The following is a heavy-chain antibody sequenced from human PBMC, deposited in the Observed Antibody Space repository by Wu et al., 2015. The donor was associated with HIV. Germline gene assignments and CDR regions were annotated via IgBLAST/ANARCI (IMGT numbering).Heavy chain of an antibody. CDR3: ARVVVVAATGNNWFDP. Sequence: QVQLQESGPGLVKPSETLSLTCTVSGGSISSYYWSWIRQPAGKGLEWIGRIYTSGSTNYNPSLKSRVTMSVDTSKNQFSLKLSSVTAADTAVYYCARVVVVAATGNNWFDPWGQGTLVTVSS. J-gene: IGHJ5*02. CDR1: GGSISSYY. D-gene: IGHD2-15*01. CDR2: IYTSGST. V-gene: IGHV4-4*07.